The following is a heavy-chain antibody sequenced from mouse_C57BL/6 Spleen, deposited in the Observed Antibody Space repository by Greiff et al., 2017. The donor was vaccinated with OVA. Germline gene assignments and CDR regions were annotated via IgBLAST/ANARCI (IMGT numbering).Heavy chain of an antibody. D-gene: IGHD1-1*01. CDR2: IYPRDGST. V-gene: IGHV1-85*01. CDR3: ARRRYGSSYEYAMDY. CDR1: GYTFTSYD. Sequence: QVQLQQSGPELVKPGASVKLSCKASGYTFTSYDINWVKQRPGQGLEWIGWIYPRDGSTKYNEKFKGTATLPVDTSSSTAYMELNSLKSEDSAVYFCARRRYGSSYEYAMDYWGQGTSVTVSS. J-gene: IGHJ4*01.